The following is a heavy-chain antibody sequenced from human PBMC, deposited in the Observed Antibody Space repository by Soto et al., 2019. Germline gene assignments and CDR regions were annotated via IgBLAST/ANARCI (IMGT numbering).Heavy chain of an antibody. Sequence: QLQLQESGSGLVKPSQTLSLTCAVSGGSISSGGYSWSWIRQPPGKGLEWIGYIYHSGSTYYNPSRKCRVTISVDRSKNQSSLKLSSVTAADTAVYYCARALGIAAAGTFWYFDLWGRGTLVTVAS. J-gene: IGHJ2*01. CDR1: GGSISSGGYS. V-gene: IGHV4-30-2*01. D-gene: IGHD6-13*01. CDR2: IYHSGST. CDR3: ARALGIAAAGTFWYFDL.